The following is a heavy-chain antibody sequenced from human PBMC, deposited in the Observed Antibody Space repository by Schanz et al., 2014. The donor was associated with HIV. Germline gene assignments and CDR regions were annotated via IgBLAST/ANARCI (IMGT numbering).Heavy chain of an antibody. V-gene: IGHV3-23*01. CDR2: ISTDDART. D-gene: IGHD3-10*01. CDR3: GTYYYGSRHDC. J-gene: IGHJ4*02. Sequence: EVQLLESGGGLVQPGGSLRLSCAASGFPFSSYAMAWLRQTPGKGLEWVSAISTDDARTYYTDSVKGRFTISRDNSKDTLFMQMNSLRAEDTAVYYCGTYYYGSRHDCWGQGTLVTVSS. CDR1: GFPFSSYA.